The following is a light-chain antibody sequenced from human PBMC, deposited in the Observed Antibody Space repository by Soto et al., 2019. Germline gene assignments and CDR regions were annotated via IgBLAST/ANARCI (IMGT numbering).Light chain of an antibody. V-gene: IGKV3-11*01. Sequence: EIVLTQSPATLSLSPGERATLSCRASQSVSSYLAWYQQKPGQAPRLLIHDASNRATGIPARFSGSGSGTDFTLTISSLEPEDFAVYYCQQRSNWPPTFGQGTKV. CDR1: QSVSSY. CDR3: QQRSNWPPT. J-gene: IGKJ1*01. CDR2: DAS.